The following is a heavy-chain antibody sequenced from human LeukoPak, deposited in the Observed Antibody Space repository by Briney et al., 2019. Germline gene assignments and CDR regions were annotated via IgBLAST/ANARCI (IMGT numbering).Heavy chain of an antibody. J-gene: IGHJ3*02. V-gene: IGHV4-39*07. CDR1: GGSISSSSFY. CDR3: ARTTVTDFWSGYDPINDAFDI. CDR2: ISYSGST. D-gene: IGHD3-3*01. Sequence: PSETLSLTCTVSGGSISSSSFYWGWIGQPPGKGLERIGSISYSGSTNYNPSLKSRVTISVDKSKNQFSLKLSSVTAADTAVYYCARTTVTDFWSGYDPINDAFDIWGQGTMVTVSS.